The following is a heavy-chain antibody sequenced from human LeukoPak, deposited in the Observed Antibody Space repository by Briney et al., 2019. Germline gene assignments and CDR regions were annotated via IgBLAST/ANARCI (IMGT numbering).Heavy chain of an antibody. V-gene: IGHV4-39*01. J-gene: IGHJ6*03. CDR1: GGSISSSSYY. CDR2: IYYSGST. CDR3: ARSANYYYYMDV. Sequence: PSGTLSLTCTVSGGSISSSSYYWGWIRQPPGKGLEWIGSIYYSGSTYYNPSLKSRVTISVDTSKNQFSLKLSSVTAADTAVYYCARSANYYYYMDVWGKGTTVTVSS.